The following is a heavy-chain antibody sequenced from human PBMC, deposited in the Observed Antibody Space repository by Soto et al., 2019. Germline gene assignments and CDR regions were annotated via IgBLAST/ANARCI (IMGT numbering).Heavy chain of an antibody. V-gene: IGHV4-34*01. J-gene: IGHJ6*02. D-gene: IGHD2-2*01. CDR3: ARVRYCSSTSCYFYHRNYYYGMDV. CDR2: INHSGST. CDR1: GGSFSGYY. Sequence: SETLSLTCAVYGGSFSGYYWSWIRQPPGKGLEWIGEINHSGSTNYNPSLKSRVTISVDTSKNQFSLKLSSVTAADTAVYYCARVRYCSSTSCYFYHRNYYYGMDVWGQGTTVT.